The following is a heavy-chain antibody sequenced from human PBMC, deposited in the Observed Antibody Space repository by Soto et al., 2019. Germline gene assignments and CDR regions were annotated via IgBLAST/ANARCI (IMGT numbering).Heavy chain of an antibody. D-gene: IGHD3-9*01. CDR2: IWYDGSNK. CDR3: ARDFEDYGDS. J-gene: IGHJ4*02. Sequence: QVQLVESGGGVVQPGRSLRLSCAASGFTFSSYGMHWVRQAPGMGLEWVAVIWYDGSNKYYADSVKGRFTISRDNSKNTLYLQMNSLRAEDTAVYYCARDFEDYGDSWGQGTLVTVSS. CDR1: GFTFSSYG. V-gene: IGHV3-33*01.